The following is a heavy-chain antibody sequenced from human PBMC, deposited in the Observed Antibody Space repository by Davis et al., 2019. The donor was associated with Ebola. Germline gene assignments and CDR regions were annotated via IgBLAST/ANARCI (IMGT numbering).Heavy chain of an antibody. J-gene: IGHJ4*02. CDR2: IIPIFGTA. D-gene: IGHD4-17*01. Sequence: SVKVSCKASGCTFSSYAISWVRQAPGQGLEWMGGIIPIFGTANYAQKFQGRVTITADESTSTAYMELSSLRSEDTAVYYCARFYGDYPSMVFDYWGQGTLVTVSS. CDR3: ARFYGDYPSMVFDY. V-gene: IGHV1-69*13. CDR1: GCTFSSYA.